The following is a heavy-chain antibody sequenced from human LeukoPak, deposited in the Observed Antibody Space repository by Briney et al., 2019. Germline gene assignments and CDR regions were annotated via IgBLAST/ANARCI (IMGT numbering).Heavy chain of an antibody. CDR3: ARDLIAVAATYYGMDV. CDR1: GVSISSSNW. D-gene: IGHD6-19*01. V-gene: IGHV4-4*02. J-gene: IGHJ6*02. Sequence: SETLSLTCAVSGVSISSSNWWSWVRQPPGKGLEWIGEIYHSGSTNYNPSLKSRVTISVDKSKNQFSLKLSSVTAADTAVYYCARDLIAVAATYYGMDVWGQGTTVTVSS. CDR2: IYHSGST.